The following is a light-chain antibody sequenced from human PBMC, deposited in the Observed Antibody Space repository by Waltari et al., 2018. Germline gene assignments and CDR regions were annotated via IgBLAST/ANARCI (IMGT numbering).Light chain of an antibody. Sequence: DIQMTQSPSTLSASVGDRVDITCRASQSISIWVAWYQQRSGKAPKLLISKSSSLESGVPSRFSGSGSGTEFTLTITNLHPDDFATYYCQHYDNYPVAFGQGTKLEIK. V-gene: IGKV1-5*03. CDR2: KSS. CDR3: QHYDNYPVA. CDR1: QSISIW. J-gene: IGKJ2*01.